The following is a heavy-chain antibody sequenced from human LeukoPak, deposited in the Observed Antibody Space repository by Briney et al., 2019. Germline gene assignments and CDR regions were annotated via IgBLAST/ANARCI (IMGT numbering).Heavy chain of an antibody. CDR1: GYTFTSYD. CDR2: MNPNSGNT. J-gene: IGHJ4*02. CDR3: ARDQSRGYGFDY. Sequence: ASVKVSCKASGYTFTSYDINWVRQATGQGLEWMGWMNPNSGNTGYAQKFQGRVTMTRNTSISTAYMELSSLRSDDTAVYYCARDQSRGYGFDYWGQGTLVTVSS. D-gene: IGHD5-12*01. V-gene: IGHV1-8*01.